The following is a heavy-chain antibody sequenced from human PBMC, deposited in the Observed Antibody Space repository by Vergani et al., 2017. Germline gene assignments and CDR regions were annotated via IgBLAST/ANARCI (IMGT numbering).Heavy chain of an antibody. CDR1: GFTFSNSW. V-gene: IGHV3-74*01. CDR2: INSDGDST. J-gene: IGHJ6*03. D-gene: IGHD1-26*01. Sequence: VHLVESGGGLVQPGGSLRLSCTASGFTFSNSWMQWVRQAPGKGLMWVSRINSDGDSTSYADSVKGRCTISRDNAKNTLYLQMDSLRAEDTAVYYCARDGWELLDYFYYMDVWGKGTTVTVSS. CDR3: ARDGWELLDYFYYMDV.